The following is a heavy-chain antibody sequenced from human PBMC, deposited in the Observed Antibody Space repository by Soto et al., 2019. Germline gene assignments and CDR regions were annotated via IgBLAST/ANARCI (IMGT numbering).Heavy chain of an antibody. J-gene: IGHJ6*02. CDR1: GYTFTSYG. CDR3: ARAGLEVVVPAARYGMDV. Sequence: ASVKVSCKASGYTFTSYGISWVRQAPGQGLEWMGWISAYNGNTNYAQKLQGRVTMTTDTSTSTAYMELRSLRSDDTAVYYCARAGLEVVVPAARYGMDVWGQGTTVTVSS. CDR2: ISAYNGNT. V-gene: IGHV1-18*01. D-gene: IGHD2-2*01.